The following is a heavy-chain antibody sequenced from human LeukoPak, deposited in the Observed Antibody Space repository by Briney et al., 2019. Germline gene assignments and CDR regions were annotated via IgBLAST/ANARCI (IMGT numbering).Heavy chain of an antibody. CDR1: GGSFSGYY. CDR3: ARDIRGGEFES. J-gene: IGHJ4*02. Sequence: SETLSLTCAVYGGSFSGYYWSWIQQPPGKGLEWIGYIYHSGSTYYNPSLKSRATISVDRSKNQFSLKLSSVTAADTAVYYCARDIRGGEFESWGQGTLVTVSS. CDR2: IYHSGST. D-gene: IGHD3-10*01. V-gene: IGHV4-34*11.